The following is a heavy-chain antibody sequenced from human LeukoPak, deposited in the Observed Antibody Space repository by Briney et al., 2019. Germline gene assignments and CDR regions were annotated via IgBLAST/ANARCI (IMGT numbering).Heavy chain of an antibody. CDR3: VRDRDYYDSSNYYLHSTFDY. J-gene: IGHJ4*02. V-gene: IGHV3-11*04. D-gene: IGHD3-22*01. CDR1: GFTFSVYY. CDR2: LSSCGSTI. Sequence: GGSLTLSCAVSGFTFSVYYMRWIRQAPGRGGGWGSYLSSCGSTIYYAASVKGRFTISRDNAKKSLFLQMDRLRAEDRAVYYCVRDRDYYDSSNYYLHSTFDYWGQGTLCTVSS.